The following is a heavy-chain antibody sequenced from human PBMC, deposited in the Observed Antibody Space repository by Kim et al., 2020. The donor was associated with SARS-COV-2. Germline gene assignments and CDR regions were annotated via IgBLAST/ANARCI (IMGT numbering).Heavy chain of an antibody. CDR3: AKDISSAGPDAFDI. Sequence: ADSVKGRFTISRDNAKNSLYLQMNSLRAEDTALYYCAKDISSAGPDAFDIWGHGTMVTVSS. V-gene: IGHV3-9*01. J-gene: IGHJ3*02.